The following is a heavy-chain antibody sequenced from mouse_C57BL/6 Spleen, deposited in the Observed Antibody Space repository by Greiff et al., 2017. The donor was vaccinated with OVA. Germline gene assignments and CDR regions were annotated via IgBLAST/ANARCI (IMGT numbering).Heavy chain of an antibody. J-gene: IGHJ2*01. CDR1: GYAFSSSW. CDR3: ARGYGRSYNYFDY. V-gene: IGHV1-82*01. Sequence: QVQLQQSGPELVKPGASVKISCKASGYAFSSSWMNWVKQRPGKGLEWIGRIYPGDGYTNYNGKFKGKATLTADKSSSTAYMQLSSLTSEDSAVYFCARGYGRSYNYFDYWGQGTTLTVSS. CDR2: IYPGDGYT. D-gene: IGHD1-1*01.